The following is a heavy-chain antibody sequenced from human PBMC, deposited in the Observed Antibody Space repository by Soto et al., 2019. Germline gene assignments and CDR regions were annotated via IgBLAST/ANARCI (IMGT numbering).Heavy chain of an antibody. D-gene: IGHD1-26*01. V-gene: IGHV3-48*01. CDR3: AREEPASVDAFDI. CDR1: GFTFSSYS. Sequence: PGGSLILSCAASGFTFSSYSMNWVRQAPGKGLEWVSYISSSSSTIYYADSVKGRFTISRDNAKNSLYLQMNSLRAEDTAVYYCAREEPASVDAFDIWGQGTMVTVSS. J-gene: IGHJ3*02. CDR2: ISSSSSTI.